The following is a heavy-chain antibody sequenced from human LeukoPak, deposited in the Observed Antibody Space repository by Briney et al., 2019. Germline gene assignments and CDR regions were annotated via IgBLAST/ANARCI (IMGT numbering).Heavy chain of an antibody. CDR3: ARDTGSGYYGPFDY. CDR2: ISSSGSTT. J-gene: IGHJ4*02. CDR1: GFTFSSYE. Sequence: GGSLRLSCVASGFTFSSYEMSWVRQAPGKGLEWVSYISSSGSTTSYADSVKGRFTISRDNAKNSLNLQMNSLRAEDTAVYYCARDTGSGYYGPFDYWGQGTLVTVSS. D-gene: IGHD3-22*01. V-gene: IGHV3-48*03.